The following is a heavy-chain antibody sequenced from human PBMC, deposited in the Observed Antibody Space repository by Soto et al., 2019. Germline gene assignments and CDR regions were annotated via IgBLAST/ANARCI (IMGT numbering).Heavy chain of an antibody. V-gene: IGHV3-74*01. CDR2: IDGVGAGT. J-gene: IGHJ4*02. CDR1: GFTFTTYW. Sequence: EVQLVQSGGGSVQPGGSLRLSCAASGFTFTTYWMHWVRQVPGKGLVWVSRIDGVGAGTSYSDSVRGRFTISRYNAENRLYLQNNSLRSEDKAVYYCTTFFEYWGQGTLVTVSS. CDR3: TTFFEY.